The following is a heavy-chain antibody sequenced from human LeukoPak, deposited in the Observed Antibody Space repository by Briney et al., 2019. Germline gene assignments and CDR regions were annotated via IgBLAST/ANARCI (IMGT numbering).Heavy chain of an antibody. J-gene: IGHJ4*02. CDR3: ARHCSSTSCSFDY. Sequence: GESLKISCKGPGYSFTSYWISWVRQMPGKGLEWMGRIDPSDSYTNYSPSFQGHVTISADKSISTAYLQWSSLKASDTAMYYCARHCSSTSCSFDYWGQGTLVTVSS. CDR2: IDPSDSYT. CDR1: GYSFTSYW. D-gene: IGHD2-2*01. V-gene: IGHV5-10-1*01.